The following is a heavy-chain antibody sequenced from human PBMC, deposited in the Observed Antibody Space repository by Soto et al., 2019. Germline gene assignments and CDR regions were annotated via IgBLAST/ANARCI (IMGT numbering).Heavy chain of an antibody. CDR3: ARVGGWFTGAFDI. CDR2: IIPILGIA. J-gene: IGHJ3*02. V-gene: IGHV1-69*02. Sequence: QVQLVQSGAEVKKPGSSVKVSCKASGGTFSSYTISWVRQAPGQGLEWMGRIIPILGIANYAQKFQGRVTITADTYTSTAYMELSSLRSEATAVYYCARVGGWFTGAFDIWGQGTMVTVSS. CDR1: GGTFSSYT. D-gene: IGHD6-19*01.